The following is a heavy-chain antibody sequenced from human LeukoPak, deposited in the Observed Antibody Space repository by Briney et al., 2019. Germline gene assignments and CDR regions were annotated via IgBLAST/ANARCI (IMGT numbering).Heavy chain of an antibody. Sequence: SETLSLTXAVYGGSFSGYYWSWIRQPPGKGLEWIGEINHSGSTNYNPSLKSRVTISVDTSKNQFSLKLSSVTAADTAVYYCARCRYYDSSGYSYWGQGTLVTVSS. V-gene: IGHV4-34*01. CDR3: ARCRYYDSSGYSY. CDR1: GGSFSGYY. J-gene: IGHJ4*02. CDR2: INHSGST. D-gene: IGHD3-22*01.